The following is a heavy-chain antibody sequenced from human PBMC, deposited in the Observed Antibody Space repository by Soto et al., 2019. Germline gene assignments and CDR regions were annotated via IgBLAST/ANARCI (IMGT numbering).Heavy chain of an antibody. D-gene: IGHD5-18*01. CDR1: GGSFSGYY. Sequence: SETLSLTCAVYGGSFSGYYWSWIRQPPGEGLEWIGEINHSGSTNYNPSLKSRVTISVDTSKNQFSLKLSSVTAADTAVYYCARVGPPDSYGFYYFDYWGQGTLVTVSS. CDR2: INHSGST. J-gene: IGHJ4*02. V-gene: IGHV4-34*01. CDR3: ARVGPPDSYGFYYFDY.